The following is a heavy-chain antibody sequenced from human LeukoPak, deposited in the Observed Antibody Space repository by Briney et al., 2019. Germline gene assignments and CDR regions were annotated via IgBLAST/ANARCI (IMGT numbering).Heavy chain of an antibody. D-gene: IGHD3-10*01. Sequence: GGSLRLSCAASGFTFSSYAMHWVRQAPGKGLEWVAVISYDGSNKYYADSVKGRFTISRDNSKNTLYLQMNSLRAEDTAVYYCAGESGFGELLFDYWGQGTLVTVSS. CDR3: AGESGFGELLFDY. V-gene: IGHV3-30*04. CDR1: GFTFSSYA. CDR2: ISYDGSNK. J-gene: IGHJ4*02.